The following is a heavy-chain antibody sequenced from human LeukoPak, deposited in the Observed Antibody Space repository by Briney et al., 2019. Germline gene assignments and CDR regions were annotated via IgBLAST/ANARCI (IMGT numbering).Heavy chain of an antibody. D-gene: IGHD3-10*01. CDR3: ARHKYYYRSGSYSSGPFDY. CDR2: INHSEST. V-gene: IGHV4-34*01. CDR1: GGSFSGYY. J-gene: IGHJ4*02. Sequence: PSETLSLPCAVYGGSFSGYYWSWIRQPPGKGLEWIGEINHSESTNYNPSLKSRVTISVDTSKNQFSLKLSSVTAADTAVYYCARHKYYYRSGSYSSGPFDYWGQGTLVTVSS.